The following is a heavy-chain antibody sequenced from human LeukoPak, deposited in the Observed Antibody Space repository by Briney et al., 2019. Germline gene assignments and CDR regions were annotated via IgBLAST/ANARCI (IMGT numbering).Heavy chain of an antibody. D-gene: IGHD1-1*01. CDR2: INSNGGST. CDR1: GFTFSSFA. V-gene: IGHV3-64*02. Sequence: GGSLRLSCVVSGFTFSSFAMHWVRQAPGKGLEYISAINSNGGSTYYADSVKGRFTISRDNSKNTLYLLMGSLRDEDMAVYYCARGQKTGIGDHNYYYGMDVWGQGTTVTVSS. J-gene: IGHJ6*02. CDR3: ARGQKTGIGDHNYYYGMDV.